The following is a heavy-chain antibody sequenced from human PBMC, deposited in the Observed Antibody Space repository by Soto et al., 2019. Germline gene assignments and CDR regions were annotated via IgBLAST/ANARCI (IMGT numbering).Heavy chain of an antibody. J-gene: IGHJ5*02. Sequence: PSETLSLTCTVSGGSISRYYWSWIRQPPGKGLEWIGYIYYSGSTNYNPSLKSRVTISVDTSKNQFSLKLSSVTAADTAVYYCASLRSLRYFDWPGYNWFDPWGQGTLVTVSS. V-gene: IGHV4-59*01. D-gene: IGHD3-9*01. CDR2: IYYSGST. CDR3: ASLRSLRYFDWPGYNWFDP. CDR1: GGSISRYY.